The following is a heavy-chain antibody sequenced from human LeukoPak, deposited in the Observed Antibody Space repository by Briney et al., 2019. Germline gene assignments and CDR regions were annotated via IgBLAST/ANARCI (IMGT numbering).Heavy chain of an antibody. Sequence: SETLSLTCTVSGGSMSSYYWSWIRQPPGKGMEWIGYIYYSGSTNYNPSLKSRVAISVDTSKNQLSLKLSSVTVADTAVYYCARDRCSGGSCHSDYWGQGTLVTVSS. CDR1: GGSMSSYY. J-gene: IGHJ4*02. V-gene: IGHV4-59*01. CDR2: IYYSGST. D-gene: IGHD2-15*01. CDR3: ARDRCSGGSCHSDY.